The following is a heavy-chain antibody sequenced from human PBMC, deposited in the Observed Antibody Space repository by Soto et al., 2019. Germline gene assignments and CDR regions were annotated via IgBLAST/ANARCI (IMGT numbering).Heavy chain of an antibody. J-gene: IGHJ6*02. CDR3: AKDSSGSGSYFMDYYYYGMDV. D-gene: IGHD3-10*01. CDR2: ISYDGSNK. V-gene: IGHV3-30*18. Sequence: GESLKISCAASGFTFSSYGMHWVRQAPGKGLEWVAVISYDGSNKYYADSVKGRFTISRDNSKNTLYLQMNSLRAEDTAVYYCAKDSSGSGSYFMDYYYYGMDVWGQGTTVTVSS. CDR1: GFTFSSYG.